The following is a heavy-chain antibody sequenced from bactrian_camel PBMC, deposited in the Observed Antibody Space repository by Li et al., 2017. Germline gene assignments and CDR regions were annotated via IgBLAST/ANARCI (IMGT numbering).Heavy chain of an antibody. CDR3: VTVDYSGGDY. V-gene: IGHV3S40*01. D-gene: IGHD2*01. CDR2: IGSAGGTT. J-gene: IGHJ4*01. CDR1: GFPFSTYGYD. Sequence: VQLVESGGDLVRPGGSLRIACAASGFPFSTYGYDIHWVRQAPGKGLEWVSSIGSAGGTTTYADSVKGRFTISRDNAKNTVYLQMNSLKSEDTALYYCVTVDYSGGDYWGQGTQVTVS.